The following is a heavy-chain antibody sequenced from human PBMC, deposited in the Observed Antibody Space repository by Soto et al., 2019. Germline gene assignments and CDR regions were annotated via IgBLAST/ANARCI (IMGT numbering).Heavy chain of an antibody. D-gene: IGHD3-10*01. CDR3: ARGSDMVRGVIRYYYYYYGMDV. J-gene: IGHJ6*02. CDR2: IYHSGST. V-gene: IGHV4-4*02. Sequence: SETLSLTCAVSGGSISSSNWWSWVRQPPGKGLEWIGEIYHSGSTNYNPSLKSRVTISVDKSKNQFSLKLSSVTAAGTAVYYCARGSDMVRGVIRYYYYYYGMDVWGQGTTVTVSS. CDR1: GGSISSSNW.